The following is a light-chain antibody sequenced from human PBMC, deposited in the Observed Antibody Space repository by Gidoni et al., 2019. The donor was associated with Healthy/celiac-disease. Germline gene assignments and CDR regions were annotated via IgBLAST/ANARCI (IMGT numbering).Light chain of an antibody. J-gene: IGKJ5*01. CDR3: QQYDNRPIT. V-gene: IGKV1-33*01. CDR1: QDSSNY. CDR2: DAS. Sequence: DIQMTQSPSSLSASVGDRVTITCQASQDSSNYLNWYQQKPGKAPKLLIYDASNLETGVPSRFSGSGSGTDFTFTISSLQPEDIATYYCQQYDNRPITFGQGTRLEIK.